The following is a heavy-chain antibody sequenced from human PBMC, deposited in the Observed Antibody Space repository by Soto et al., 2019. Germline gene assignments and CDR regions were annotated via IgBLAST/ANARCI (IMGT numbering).Heavy chain of an antibody. V-gene: IGHV1-69*06. CDR1: GGTFSNYA. J-gene: IGHJ4*02. CDR2: IIPIFDTA. CDR3: ASGSAVLAAPYFDY. Sequence: QVQLVQSGAEVKKPGSSVKVSCRASGGTFSNYAINWVRQAPGQGLEWMGRIIPIFDTANYPQKFQARLTITVDKSTTTASMELSSLTSEDTAVYFCASGSAVLAAPYFDYWGQGTLVTVSS. D-gene: IGHD6-6*01.